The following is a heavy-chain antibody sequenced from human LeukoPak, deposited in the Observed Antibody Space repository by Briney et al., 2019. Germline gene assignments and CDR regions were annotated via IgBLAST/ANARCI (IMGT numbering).Heavy chain of an antibody. J-gene: IGHJ4*02. Sequence: GASVKVSCKASGYTFTGYYMHWVRQAPGQGLEWMGWISAYNGNTNYAQKPQGRVTMTTDTSTSTAYMELRSLRSDDTAVYYCAREVEMATTDYWGQGTLVTVSS. CDR3: AREVEMATTDY. CDR2: ISAYNGNT. D-gene: IGHD5-24*01. CDR1: GYTFTGYY. V-gene: IGHV1-18*04.